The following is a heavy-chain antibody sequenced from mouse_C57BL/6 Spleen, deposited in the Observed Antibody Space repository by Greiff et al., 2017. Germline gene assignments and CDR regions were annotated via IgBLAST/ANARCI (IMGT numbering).Heavy chain of an antibody. Sequence: VQLQQPGAELVMPGASVKLSCKASGYTFTSYWMHWVKQRPGQGLEWIGEIDPSDSYTNYNQKFKGKSTLTVDKSSSTAYMQLSSLTSEDSAVYYCARRGTTDGWFAYWGQGTLVTVSA. CDR1: GYTFTSYW. CDR2: IDPSDSYT. D-gene: IGHD1-1*01. J-gene: IGHJ3*01. V-gene: IGHV1-69*01. CDR3: ARRGTTDGWFAY.